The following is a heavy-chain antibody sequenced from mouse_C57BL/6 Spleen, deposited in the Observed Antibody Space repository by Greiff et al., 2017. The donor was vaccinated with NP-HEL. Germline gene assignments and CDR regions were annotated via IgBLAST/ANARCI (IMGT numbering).Heavy chain of an antibody. D-gene: IGHD1-1*01. J-gene: IGHJ4*01. Sequence: DVMLVESGGGLVKPGGSLKLSCAASGFTFSDYGMHWVRQAPEKGLEWVAYISSGSSTIYYADTVKGRFTISRDNAKNTLFLQMTSLRSEDTAMYYCARERVDYGTHYAMDYWGQGTSVTVSS. CDR3: ARERVDYGTHYAMDY. V-gene: IGHV5-17*01. CDR1: GFTFSDYG. CDR2: ISSGSSTI.